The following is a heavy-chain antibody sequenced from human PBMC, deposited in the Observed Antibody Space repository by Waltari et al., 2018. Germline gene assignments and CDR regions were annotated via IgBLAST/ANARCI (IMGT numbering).Heavy chain of an antibody. J-gene: IGHJ6*03. CDR2: INPNSGGT. V-gene: IGHV1-2*02. CDR1: GYTFTGYY. Sequence: QVQLVQSGAEVKKPGASVKVSCKASGYTFTGYYMHWVRQAPGQGLEWMGWINPNSGGTNYAQKVQGRVTMTRDTSISTAYMELSRLRSDDTAVYYCARDGLEGSGWPNYYYYYYMDVWGKGTTVTVSS. CDR3: ARDGLEGSGWPNYYYYYYMDV. D-gene: IGHD6-19*01.